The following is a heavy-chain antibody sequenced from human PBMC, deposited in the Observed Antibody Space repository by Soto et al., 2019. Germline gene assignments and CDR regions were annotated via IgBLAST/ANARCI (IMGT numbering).Heavy chain of an antibody. CDR2: IKQDGSQK. CDR1: GFTFSSYW. Sequence: GGSLRLSCAASGFTFSSYWMCWVRQAPGKGLEWVANIKQDGSQKYYVDSVKGRFIISRDDAKNSLYLQMDSLRAEDTAVYYCAKVGLHIWNYDYYYYMDVWGKGTTVTVSS. D-gene: IGHD1-7*01. V-gene: IGHV3-7*01. CDR3: AKVGLHIWNYDYYYYMDV. J-gene: IGHJ6*03.